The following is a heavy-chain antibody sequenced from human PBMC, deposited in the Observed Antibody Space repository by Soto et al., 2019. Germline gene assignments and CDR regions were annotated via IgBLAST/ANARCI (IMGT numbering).Heavy chain of an antibody. D-gene: IGHD2-15*01. V-gene: IGHV3-21*01. Sequence: GGSLRLSCAASGFTFSSYSMNWVRQAPGKGLEWVSSISSSSSYIYYADSVKGRFTISRDNAKNSLYLQMNSLRAEDTAVYYCARDLGDCSGGSCYVTITFDYWGQGTLVTVSS. CDR1: GFTFSSYS. CDR3: ARDLGDCSGGSCYVTITFDY. CDR2: ISSSSSYI. J-gene: IGHJ4*02.